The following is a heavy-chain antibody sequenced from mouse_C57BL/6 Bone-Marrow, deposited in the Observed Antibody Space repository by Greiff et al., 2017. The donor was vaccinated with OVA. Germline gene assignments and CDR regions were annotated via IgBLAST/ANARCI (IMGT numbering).Heavy chain of an antibody. CDR2: ISSGGSYT. CDR3: AGGTGIRYFDV. V-gene: IGHV5-6*01. J-gene: IGHJ1*03. CDR1: GFTFSSYG. D-gene: IGHD4-1*01. Sequence: EVNVVESGGDLVKPGGSLKLSCAASGFTFSSYGMSWVRQTPDKRLEWVATISSGGSYTYYPDSVKGRFTISRDNAKNTLYLQMSSLKSEDTAMYYCAGGTGIRYFDVWGTGTTVTVSS.